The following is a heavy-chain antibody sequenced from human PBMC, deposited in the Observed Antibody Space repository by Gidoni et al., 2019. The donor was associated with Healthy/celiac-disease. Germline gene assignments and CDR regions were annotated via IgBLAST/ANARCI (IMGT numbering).Heavy chain of an antibody. J-gene: IGHJ5*02. D-gene: IGHD3-10*01. Sequence: QVQLVQSGAEVKKPGASVKVSCKASGYTFTSYYMHWVRQAPGQGLEWKGIINPSGGSTSYAQKFQGRVTMTRDTSTSTVYMELSSLRSEDTAVYYCARDLAHGSWGVSSSYWFDPWGQGTLVTVSS. V-gene: IGHV1-46*01. CDR2: INPSGGST. CDR3: ARDLAHGSWGVSSSYWFDP. CDR1: GYTFTSYY.